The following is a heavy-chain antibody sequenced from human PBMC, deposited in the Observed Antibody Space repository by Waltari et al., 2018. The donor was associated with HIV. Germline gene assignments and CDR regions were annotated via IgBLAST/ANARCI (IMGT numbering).Heavy chain of an antibody. J-gene: IGHJ6*02. CDR1: GYTFTSYD. Sequence: QVQLVQSGAEVKKPGASVKVSCKASGYTFTSYDINWVRQATGQGLAWKGWMNPNRGNTGYAQKFQGRVTMTRNTSISTAYMELSSLRSEDTAVYYCARGGLRFLEGLAGGMDVWGQGTTVTVSS. D-gene: IGHD3-3*01. CDR3: ARGGLRFLEGLAGGMDV. V-gene: IGHV1-8*01. CDR2: MNPNRGNT.